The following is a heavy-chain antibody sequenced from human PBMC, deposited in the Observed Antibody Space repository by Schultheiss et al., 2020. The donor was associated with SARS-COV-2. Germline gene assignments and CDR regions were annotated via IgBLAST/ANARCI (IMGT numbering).Heavy chain of an antibody. CDR3: ARDPSSGPDY. Sequence: GGSLRLSCAASGFTFSSYAMSWVRQAPGKGLEWVSAISGSGGSTYYADSVKGRFTISRDNAKNSLYLQMNSLRAEDTAVYYCARDPSSGPDYWGQGTLVTVSS. J-gene: IGHJ4*02. D-gene: IGHD3-22*01. V-gene: IGHV3-23*01. CDR1: GFTFSSYA. CDR2: ISGSGGST.